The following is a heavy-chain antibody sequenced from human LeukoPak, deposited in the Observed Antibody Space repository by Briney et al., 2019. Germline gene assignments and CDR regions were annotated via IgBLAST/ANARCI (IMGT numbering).Heavy chain of an antibody. CDR3: ARAGYGELNWFDP. V-gene: IGHV3-74*01. CDR1: GFTFSSYW. J-gene: IGHJ5*02. CDR2: INSDGSST. Sequence: GGSLRLSCAASGFTFSSYWMHWVRQAPGKGLVWVSRINSDGSSTSYADSVKGRFTISRDNAKNTLYLQMNSLRAEDTAVYYCARAGYGELNWFDPWGQGTLVAVSS. D-gene: IGHD4-17*01.